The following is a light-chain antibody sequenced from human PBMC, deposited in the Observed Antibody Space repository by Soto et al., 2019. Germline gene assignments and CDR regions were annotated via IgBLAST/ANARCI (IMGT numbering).Light chain of an antibody. V-gene: IGKV1-39*01. J-gene: IGKJ3*01. CDR1: QSISRY. CDR2: AAS. Sequence: DIEMTQSPSSLSASIGETVTVTCRASQSISRYLNWYQQKPGKAPTLLISAASSLERGVPLRFSGGGSGTEFTLTISSLQPEDFATYYCLQHNSYPLTFGPGTKVDIK. CDR3: LQHNSYPLT.